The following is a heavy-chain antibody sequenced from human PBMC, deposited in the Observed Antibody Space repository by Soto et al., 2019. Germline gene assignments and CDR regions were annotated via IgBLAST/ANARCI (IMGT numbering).Heavy chain of an antibody. CDR3: ARGSVWFGELNYYFDY. D-gene: IGHD3-10*01. V-gene: IGHV3-33*01. CDR2: IWYDGSNK. Sequence: GGSLRLSCAASGFTFSSYGMHWVRQAPGKGLEWVAVIWYDGSNKYYADSVKGRFTISRDNSKNTLYLQMNSLRAEDTAVYYCARGSVWFGELNYYFDYWGQGTLVTVSS. CDR1: GFTFSSYG. J-gene: IGHJ4*02.